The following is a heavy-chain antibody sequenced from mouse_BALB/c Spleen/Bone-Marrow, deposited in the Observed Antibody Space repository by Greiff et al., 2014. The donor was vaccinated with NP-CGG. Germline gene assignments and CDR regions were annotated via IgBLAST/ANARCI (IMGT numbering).Heavy chain of an antibody. V-gene: IGHV2-6-7*01. J-gene: IGHJ4*01. CDR3: ARDSFLITRALDY. D-gene: IGHD2-4*01. Sequence: VQLQQSGPGLVAPSQSLSITCTVSGFSLTGYGVSWVRQPPGKGLEWLGMIWGDGSTDYNSALKSRLSISKDNSKSQVFLKMNSLQTDDTARYYCARDSFLITRALDYWGQGTSDTVSS. CDR2: IWGDGST. CDR1: GFSLTGYG.